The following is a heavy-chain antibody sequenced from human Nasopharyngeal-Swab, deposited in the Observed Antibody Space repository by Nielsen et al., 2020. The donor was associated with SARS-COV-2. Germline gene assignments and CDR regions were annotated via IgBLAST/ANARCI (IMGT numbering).Heavy chain of an antibody. Sequence: GESLKISCAASGFTFSSYAMSWVRQAPGKGLEWVAVISYDGSNKYYVDSVKGRFTISRDNSKNTLSLQMNSLRAEDTAVYYCARGRGGSYFSYFEYWGQGTLVTVSS. CDR2: ISYDGSNK. V-gene: IGHV3-30-3*01. J-gene: IGHJ4*02. CDR3: ARGRGGSYFSYFEY. CDR1: GFTFSSYA. D-gene: IGHD1-26*01.